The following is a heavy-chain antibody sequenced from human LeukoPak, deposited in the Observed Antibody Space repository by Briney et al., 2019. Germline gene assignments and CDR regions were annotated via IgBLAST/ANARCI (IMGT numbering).Heavy chain of an antibody. J-gene: IGHJ3*02. CDR2: ISHSVSYI. V-gene: IGHV3-21*01. Sequence: GESGKISCAASGFTLSSYAMNWVRQAPGKGLEWVSTISHSVSYIFYADSLRGRFTIYRDDANNSLHLQMDSLRAEDTAVYYCAKDRDFYDRNSFSPVSFDIWGQGTMVTVSS. D-gene: IGHD2/OR15-2a*01. CDR1: GFTLSSYA. CDR3: AKDRDFYDRNSFSPVSFDI.